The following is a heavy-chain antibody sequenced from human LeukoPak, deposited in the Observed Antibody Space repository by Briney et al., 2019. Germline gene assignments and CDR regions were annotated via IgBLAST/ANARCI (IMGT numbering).Heavy chain of an antibody. CDR2: ISDDGSSK. V-gene: IGHV3-30*18. D-gene: IGHD1-26*01. CDR1: GFTFRTYG. CDR3: AKGSGRFHLPFDP. J-gene: IGHJ5*02. Sequence: GGSLRLSCAASGFTFRTYGMHWVRQAPGKGLEWVALISDDGSSKLYADSVKGRFTISRDNFRNTLYLQMNSLRLEDTAVYYCAKGSGRFHLPFDPWGQGTLVTVSS.